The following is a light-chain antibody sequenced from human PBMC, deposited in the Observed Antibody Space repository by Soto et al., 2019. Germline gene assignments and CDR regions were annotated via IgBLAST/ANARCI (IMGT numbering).Light chain of an antibody. CDR1: QRVSRW. CDR3: HQYRDFSTRT. J-gene: IGKJ5*01. CDR2: AAS. Sequence: DIQMTQTPFTVSASVGDRVGITWWASQRVSRWLAWYQQYPGEAPQVLVWAASTFQRGVRSRLRRSGSGTEFTLTISTLQPDDFTTHYCHQYRDFSTRTFGPG. V-gene: IGKV1-5*01.